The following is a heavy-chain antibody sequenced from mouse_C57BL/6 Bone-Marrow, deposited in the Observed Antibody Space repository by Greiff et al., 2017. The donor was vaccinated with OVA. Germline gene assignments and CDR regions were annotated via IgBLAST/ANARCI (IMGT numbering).Heavy chain of an antibody. J-gene: IGHJ1*03. Sequence: QVQLQQSGAELVKPGASVKISCKASGYAFSSYWMNWVKQRPGKGLEWIGQIYPGDGDTNYNGKFKGKATLTADKSSSTAYMQLSSLTSEDSAVYFCARTHVYSGSSYWYFDVWGTGTTVTVSS. CDR1: GYAFSSYW. CDR3: ARTHVYSGSSYWYFDV. CDR2: IYPGDGDT. V-gene: IGHV1-80*01. D-gene: IGHD1-1*01.